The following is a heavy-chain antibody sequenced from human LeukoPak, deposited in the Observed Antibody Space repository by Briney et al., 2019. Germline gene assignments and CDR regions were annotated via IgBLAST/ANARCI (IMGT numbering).Heavy chain of an antibody. V-gene: IGHV3-23*01. CDR1: GFPFSNYA. CDR2: ISGGGGPT. CDR3: AKNSGYSWQYFFDY. D-gene: IGHD6-25*01. J-gene: IGHJ4*02. Sequence: GSLRLSCAASGFPFSNYAMSWVRQAPGKGLAWVSAISGGGGPTYYADSVKGRFTISRDNSKNTLYLQMNSLRAEDAAVYFCAKNSGYSWQYFFDYWGQGTLVTVSS.